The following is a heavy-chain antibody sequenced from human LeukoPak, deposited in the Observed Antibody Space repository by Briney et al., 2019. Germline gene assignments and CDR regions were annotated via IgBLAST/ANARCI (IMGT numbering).Heavy chain of an antibody. CDR1: GGSISSGSYY. Sequence: SETLSLTCSVSGGSISSGSYYWGWIRQPPGKGLEWIGNIHDSGTTYYNPSLMSRVTVSVDTSKNHFSLKLSSVTAADAAVYYCARRGYSYGSGYFDFWGQGTLVTVSS. CDR2: IHDSGTT. V-gene: IGHV4-39*02. D-gene: IGHD5-18*01. CDR3: ARRGYSYGSGYFDF. J-gene: IGHJ4*02.